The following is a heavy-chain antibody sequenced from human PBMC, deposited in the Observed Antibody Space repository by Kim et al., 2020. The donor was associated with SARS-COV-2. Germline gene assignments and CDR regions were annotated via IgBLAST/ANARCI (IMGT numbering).Heavy chain of an antibody. CDR2: IKQDGSEK. V-gene: IGHV3-7*01. CDR3: ARDEGSVLLWFGEQVAWFDP. J-gene: IGHJ5*02. D-gene: IGHD3-10*01. Sequence: GGSLRLSCAASGFTFSSYWMSWVRQAPGKGLEWVANIKQDGSEKYYVDSVKGRFTISRDNAKNSLYLQMNSLRAEDTAVYYCARDEGSVLLWFGEQVAWFDPWGQGTLVTVSS. CDR1: GFTFSSYW.